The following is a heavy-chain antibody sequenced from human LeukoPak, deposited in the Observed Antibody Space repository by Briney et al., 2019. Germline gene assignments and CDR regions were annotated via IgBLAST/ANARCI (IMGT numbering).Heavy chain of an antibody. D-gene: IGHD2-21*02. CDR3: ARAASIVVVTANGRGDYYFDY. Sequence: PSETLSLTCAVYGGSFSGYYWSWIRQPPGKGLEWIGEINHSGSTDYNPSPKSRVTISVDTSKNQFSLKLSSVTAADTAVYYGARAASIVVVTANGRGDYYFDYWGQGTLVTVSS. CDR2: INHSGST. CDR1: GGSFSGYY. V-gene: IGHV4-34*01. J-gene: IGHJ4*02.